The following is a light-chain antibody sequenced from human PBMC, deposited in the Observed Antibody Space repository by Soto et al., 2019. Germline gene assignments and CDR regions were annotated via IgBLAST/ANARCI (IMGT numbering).Light chain of an antibody. Sequence: DVMMTQSPLSLPVTLGQPASISCRSSQSLVFSDGHTYLNWFLQRPGQPPRRLIHKVSNRDSGVPDRFSGSGSGTDFTLRISRVEAEDVGVYYCMQGTHWPPYTFGQGTKLEIK. CDR3: MQGTHWPPYT. J-gene: IGKJ2*01. V-gene: IGKV2-30*01. CDR1: QSLVFSDGHTY. CDR2: KVS.